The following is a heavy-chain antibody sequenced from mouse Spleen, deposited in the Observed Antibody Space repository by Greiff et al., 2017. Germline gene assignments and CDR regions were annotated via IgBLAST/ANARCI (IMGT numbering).Heavy chain of an antibody. D-gene: IGHD2-1*01. CDR2: INPSNGRT. Sequence: QVQLKQPGAELVKPGASVKLSCKASGYTFTSYWMHWVKQRPGQGLEWIGEINPSNGRTNYNEKFKSKATLTVDKSSSTAYMQLSSLTSEDSAVYYCARDYGNPCAMDYWGQGTSVTVSS. J-gene: IGHJ4*01. CDR1: GYTFTSYW. CDR3: ARDYGNPCAMDY. V-gene: IGHV1S81*02.